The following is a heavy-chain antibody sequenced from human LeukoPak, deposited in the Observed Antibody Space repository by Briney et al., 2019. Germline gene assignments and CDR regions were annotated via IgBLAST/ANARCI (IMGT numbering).Heavy chain of an antibody. D-gene: IGHD4-17*01. Sequence: GSLRLSCAASGFTFSSYWMTWVRQAPGKGLEWVANIKHDGSEKYYVDSVKGRFTISRDNAKNSVYLQMNSLRAEDTAVYYCARGVTTGVDAFDIWGQGTMVTVSS. J-gene: IGHJ3*02. V-gene: IGHV3-7*01. CDR2: IKHDGSEK. CDR1: GFTFSSYW. CDR3: ARGVTTGVDAFDI.